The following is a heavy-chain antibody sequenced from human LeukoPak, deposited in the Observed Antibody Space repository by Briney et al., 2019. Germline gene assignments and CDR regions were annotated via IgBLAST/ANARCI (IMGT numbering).Heavy chain of an antibody. J-gene: IGHJ1*01. Sequence: SETLSLTCTVSGGSISTNYWNWIRQPAGKGLEWIGRIYSSGSTNYNPSLKSRVTISVDTSKNQFSLKLSSVTAADTAVYYCARYLDYGGNSRVFQHWGQGTLVTVSS. CDR1: GGSISTNY. D-gene: IGHD4-23*01. CDR2: IYSSGST. CDR3: ARYLDYGGNSRVFQH. V-gene: IGHV4-4*07.